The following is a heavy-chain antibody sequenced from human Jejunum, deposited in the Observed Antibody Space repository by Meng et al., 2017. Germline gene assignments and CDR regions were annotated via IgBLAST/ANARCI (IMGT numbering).Heavy chain of an antibody. J-gene: IGHJ5*02. V-gene: IGHV3-74*01. CDR3: LRDVKGSTS. D-gene: IGHD3-10*01. Sequence: VQLAESGGGVVQPVRSLRLSCVASGFTFSSDYMHWVRQAPGKGLMWLSHISPDRSSTTYADSVKGRFTISRDNAKNTLYLQMNSLGAEDTAVYYCLRDVKGSTSWGQGTLVTVSS. CDR2: ISPDRSST. CDR1: GFTFSSDY.